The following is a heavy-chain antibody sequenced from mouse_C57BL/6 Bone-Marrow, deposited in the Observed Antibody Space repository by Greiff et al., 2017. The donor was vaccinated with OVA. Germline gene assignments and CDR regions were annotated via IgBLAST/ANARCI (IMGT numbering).Heavy chain of an antibody. Sequence: EVMLVESGGDLVKPGGSLKLSCAASGFTFSSYGMSWVRQTPDKRLEWVATISSGGSYTYYPDSVKGRFTISRDNAKNTLYLQMSSLKSEDTAMYYCARDPTTVVARDWYFDVWGTGTTVTVSS. CDR1: GFTFSSYG. CDR2: ISSGGSYT. V-gene: IGHV5-6*01. CDR3: ARDPTTVVARDWYFDV. D-gene: IGHD1-1*01. J-gene: IGHJ1*03.